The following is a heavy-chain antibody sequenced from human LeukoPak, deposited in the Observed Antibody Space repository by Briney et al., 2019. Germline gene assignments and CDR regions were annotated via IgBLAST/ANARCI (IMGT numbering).Heavy chain of an antibody. CDR1: GGSISSYY. CDR2: IYYSGST. Sequence: SETLSLTCTVSGGSISSYYWSWVRQPPGKGLEWIGYIYYSGSTNYNPSLKSRVTISVDTSKNQFSLNLSSVTAADTAVYYCARLSGGTQWLAPFDYWGQGTLVTVSS. J-gene: IGHJ4*02. D-gene: IGHD6-19*01. CDR3: ARLSGGTQWLAPFDY. V-gene: IGHV4-59*08.